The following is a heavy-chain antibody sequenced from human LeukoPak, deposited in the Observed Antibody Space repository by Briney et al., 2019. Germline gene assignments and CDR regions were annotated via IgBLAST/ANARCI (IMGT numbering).Heavy chain of an antibody. Sequence: GGSLRLSCAASGFTFSSYGIHWVRQAPGKGLEWVAFIRYDGSNKYYADSVKGRFTISRDSSKNTLYLQMNSLRAEDTAVYYCARDNSHSNIYSTRGNAFDIWGQGTMVAVSS. CDR1: GFTFSSYG. J-gene: IGHJ3*02. V-gene: IGHV3-30*02. CDR3: ARDNSHSNIYSTRGNAFDI. CDR2: IRYDGSNK. D-gene: IGHD3-16*01.